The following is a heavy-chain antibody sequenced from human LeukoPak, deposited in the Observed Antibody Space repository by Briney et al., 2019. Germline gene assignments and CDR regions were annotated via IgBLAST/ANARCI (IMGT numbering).Heavy chain of an antibody. CDR1: GFTFDDYA. CDR3: AKETQYYYDSSGYDY. D-gene: IGHD3-22*01. V-gene: IGHV3-9*01. CDR2: ISWNSGSI. Sequence: GGSLRLSCAASGFTFDDYAMHWVRQAPGKGLEWVSGISWNSGSIGYADSVKGRFTISRDNSKNTLYLQMNSLRAEDTAAYYCAKETQYYYDSSGYDYWGQGTLVTVSS. J-gene: IGHJ4*02.